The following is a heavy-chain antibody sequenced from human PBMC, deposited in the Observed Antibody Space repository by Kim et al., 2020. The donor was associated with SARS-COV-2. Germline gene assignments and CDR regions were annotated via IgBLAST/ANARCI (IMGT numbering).Heavy chain of an antibody. CDR2: IYWDDDK. V-gene: IGHV2-5*02. J-gene: IGHJ2*01. Sequence: SGPTLVNPTQTLTLTCTFSGFSLSTSGVGVGWIRQPPGKALEWLALIYWDDDKRYSPSLKSRLTIAKDTSKNQVVLTMTNMDPVDTATYYCARFSRWYYDSSGYPAGYFDLWGRGTLVTVSS. CDR1: GFSLSTSGVG. D-gene: IGHD3-22*01. CDR3: ARFSRWYYDSSGYPAGYFDL.